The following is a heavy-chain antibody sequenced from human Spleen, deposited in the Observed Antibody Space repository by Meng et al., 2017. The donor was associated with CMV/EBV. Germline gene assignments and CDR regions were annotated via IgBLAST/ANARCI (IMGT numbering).Heavy chain of an antibody. CDR2: ISGGGGNT. J-gene: IGHJ6*02. Sequence: SCAASGFTFSSHAMSWVRQGPGKGLEWVSVISGGGGNTYYTDSVKGRFTISRDNSKNTLYLQMNSLRAEDTAVYYCVKVVVPVYYYYGMDVWGQGTTVTVSS. CDR3: VKVVVPVYYYYGMDV. CDR1: GFTFSSHA. V-gene: IGHV3-23*01. D-gene: IGHD2-2*01.